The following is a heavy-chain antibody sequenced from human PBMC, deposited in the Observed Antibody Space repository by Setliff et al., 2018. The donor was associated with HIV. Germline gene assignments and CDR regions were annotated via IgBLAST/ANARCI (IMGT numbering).Heavy chain of an antibody. CDR3: ARTLYSSFSSFDY. CDR1: GYAFTSQF. CDR2: SIPILGIG. D-gene: IGHD6-19*01. Sequence: GASVKVSCKASGYAFTSQFMHWVRQAPGQGLEWLGRSIPILGIGTDEQAQKFKGRVTFTSDKSTSTVYMELSSLRSDDTALYYCARTLYSSFSSFDYWGQGPRSTSPQ. V-gene: IGHV1-69*02. J-gene: IGHJ4*02.